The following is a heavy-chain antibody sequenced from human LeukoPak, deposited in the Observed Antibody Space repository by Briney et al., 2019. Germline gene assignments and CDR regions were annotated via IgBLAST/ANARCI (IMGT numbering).Heavy chain of an antibody. CDR2: ISYSGAT. Sequence: PSGTLSLTCAVSGGSISSSNWWSWVRQPPGKELEWIGDISYSGATYYNPSLRSRATVSEDTSRNQFFLRLTSVTAEDTATYYCARHAHDPMFDFWGRGTLVTVSS. J-gene: IGHJ4*02. CDR1: GGSISSSNW. CDR3: ARHAHDPMFDF. V-gene: IGHV4-4*02.